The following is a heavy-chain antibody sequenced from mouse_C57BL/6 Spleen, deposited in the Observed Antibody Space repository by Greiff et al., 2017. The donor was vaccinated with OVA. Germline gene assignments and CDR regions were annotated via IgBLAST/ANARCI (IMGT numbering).Heavy chain of an antibody. CDR2: IYPGDGDT. CDR1: GYAFSSYW. J-gene: IGHJ4*01. V-gene: IGHV1-80*01. Sequence: QVQLKESGAELVKPGASVKISCKASGYAFSSYWMNWVKQRPGKGLEWIGQIYPGDGDTNYNGKFKGKATLTADKSSSTAYMQLSSLTSEDSAVYFGARAITTVVLYAMDYWGQGTSVTVSS. CDR3: ARAITTVVLYAMDY. D-gene: IGHD1-1*01.